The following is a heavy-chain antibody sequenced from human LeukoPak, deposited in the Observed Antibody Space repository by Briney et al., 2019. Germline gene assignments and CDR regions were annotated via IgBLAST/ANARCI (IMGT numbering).Heavy chain of an antibody. Sequence: GGSLRLSCAASGFSFSSYEMNWVRQAPGKGLEWVSYISSSGGTIYYADSVKGRLTISRDNARNSLYLQMNSLRAEDTAVYYCARNAAGAFDIWGQGTMVTVSS. CDR3: ARNAAGAFDI. V-gene: IGHV3-48*03. D-gene: IGHD2-15*01. CDR2: ISSSGGTI. CDR1: GFSFSSYE. J-gene: IGHJ3*02.